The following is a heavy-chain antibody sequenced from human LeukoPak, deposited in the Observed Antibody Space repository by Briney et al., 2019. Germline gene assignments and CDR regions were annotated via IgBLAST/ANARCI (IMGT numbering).Heavy chain of an antibody. CDR1: GGTFSSYT. D-gene: IGHD2-15*01. CDR2: IIPILGIA. V-gene: IGHV1-69*02. Sequence: SVKVSCKASGGTFSSYTISWVRQAPGQGLEWMGRIIPILGIANYAQKFQGRVTITADKSTSTAYMELSSLRSEDTAVYYCAKGVRCSDGSCYSRAGNLFDPWGQGTLVTVSS. J-gene: IGHJ5*02. CDR3: AKGVRCSDGSCYSRAGNLFDP.